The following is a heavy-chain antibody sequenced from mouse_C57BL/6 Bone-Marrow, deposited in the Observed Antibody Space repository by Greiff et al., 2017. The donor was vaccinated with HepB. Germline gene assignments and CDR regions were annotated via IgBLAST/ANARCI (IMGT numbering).Heavy chain of an antibody. CDR1: GFNIKDDY. J-gene: IGHJ3*01. D-gene: IGHD1-1*01. CDR2: IDPENGDT. V-gene: IGHV14-4*01. Sequence: VQLQQSGAELVRPGASVKLSCTASGFNIKDDYMHWVKQRPEQGLEWIGWIDPENGDTEYASKFQGKATITADTSSNTAYLQLSSLTSEDTAVYYCTTSYYCGSSCGFADWGQGTLVTVSA. CDR3: TTSYYCGSSCGFAD.